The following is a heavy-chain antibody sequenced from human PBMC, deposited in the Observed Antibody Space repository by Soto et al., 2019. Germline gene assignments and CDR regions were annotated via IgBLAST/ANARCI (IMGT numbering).Heavy chain of an antibody. V-gene: IGHV3-23*01. CDR2: ISGSGGST. CDR3: AKEGPQLGGGYFDY. D-gene: IGHD6-13*01. Sequence: EVQLLESGGGLVQPGGSLRLSCAASGFTFSSYAMSWVRQAPGKGLEWVSAISGSGGSTYYADSVKGRFTISRDNSRNTRYLQMNGLRAGDTAVYYWAKEGPQLGGGYFDYWGQGTLVTVSS. CDR1: GFTFSSYA. J-gene: IGHJ4*02.